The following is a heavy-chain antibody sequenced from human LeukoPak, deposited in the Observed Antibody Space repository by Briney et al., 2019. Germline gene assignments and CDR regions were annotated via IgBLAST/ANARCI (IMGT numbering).Heavy chain of an antibody. Sequence: PSETLSLTCTVSGGSISSSSYYWGWIRQPPGKGLEWIGSIYYSGSTYYNPSLKSRVTISVDTPKNQFSLKLSSVTAAYTAVYYCARQGTWKYYFDYWGQGTLVTVSS. J-gene: IGHJ4*02. CDR1: GGSISSSSYY. CDR3: ARQGTWKYYFDY. V-gene: IGHV4-39*01. CDR2: IYYSGST. D-gene: IGHD1-1*01.